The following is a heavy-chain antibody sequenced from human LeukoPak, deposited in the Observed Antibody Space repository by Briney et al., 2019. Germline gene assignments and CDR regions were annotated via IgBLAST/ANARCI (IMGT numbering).Heavy chain of an antibody. CDR2: INSDGSST. CDR1: GFTFSSYW. Sequence: PGGSLRLSCAASGFTFSSYWMHWVRQAPGKGLVWVSRINSDGSSTSYADSVKGRFTISRDNAKNTLYLQMNSLRAEDTAVYYCARGEQXLPPDYWGQGTLVTVSS. J-gene: IGHJ4*02. CDR3: ARGEQXLPPDY. V-gene: IGHV3-74*01. D-gene: IGHD6-19*01.